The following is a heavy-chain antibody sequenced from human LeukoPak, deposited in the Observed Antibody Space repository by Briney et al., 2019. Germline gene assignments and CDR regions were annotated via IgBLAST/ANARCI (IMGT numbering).Heavy chain of an antibody. CDR1: GGSISSYY. J-gene: IGHJ1*01. CDR2: IYYSGST. Sequence: ASETLSLTCTVSGGSISSYYWSWIRQPPGKGLEWIGYIYYSGSTNYNPSLKSRVTISVDTSKNQFSLKLSSVTAADTAVYYCARQTEYSSSWYGYFQHWGQGTLVTVSS. V-gene: IGHV4-59*08. CDR3: ARQTEYSSSWYGYFQH. D-gene: IGHD6-13*01.